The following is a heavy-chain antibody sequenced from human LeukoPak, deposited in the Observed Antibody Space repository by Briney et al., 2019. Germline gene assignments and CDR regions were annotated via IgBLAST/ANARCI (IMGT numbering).Heavy chain of an antibody. CDR1: GFTFSSYE. CDR3: AKEFSVAMTFDY. J-gene: IGHJ4*02. V-gene: IGHV3-23*01. CDR2: ISGSGGST. Sequence: GGSLRLSCAASGFTFSSYEMNWVRQAPGKGLEWVSAISGSGGSTYYADSVKGRFTISRDNSKSTLYLQMNSLRAEDTAVYYCAKEFSVAMTFDYWGQGSLVTVSS. D-gene: IGHD5-12*01.